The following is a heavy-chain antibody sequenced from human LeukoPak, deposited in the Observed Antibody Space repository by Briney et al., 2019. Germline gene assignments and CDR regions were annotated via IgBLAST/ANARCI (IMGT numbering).Heavy chain of an antibody. V-gene: IGHV3-33*08. CDR2: IWYDGSNK. CDR3: ATAGDTAMVTAY. CDR1: GFTFSSYA. J-gene: IGHJ4*02. D-gene: IGHD5-18*01. Sequence: PGGSLRLSCAASGFTFSSYAMSWVRQAPGKGLEWVAVIWYDGSNKYYADSVKGRFTISRDNSKNTLYLQMNSLRAEDTAVYYCATAGDTAMVTAYWGQGTLVTVSS.